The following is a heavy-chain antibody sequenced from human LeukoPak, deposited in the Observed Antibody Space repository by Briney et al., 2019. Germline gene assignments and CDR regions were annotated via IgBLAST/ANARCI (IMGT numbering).Heavy chain of an antibody. D-gene: IGHD2-21*02. Sequence: SETLSLTCSVSGDSMGSYYWSWIRQSPGRRLEFIGYISYSGSTDYNPSLKSRVTMSVDTSKNPFSLKLSSVTAADTAVYYCARDLRRRVTAIGYGPREYYYYMDVWGKGTTVTISS. V-gene: IGHV4-59*12. CDR1: GDSMGSYY. J-gene: IGHJ6*03. CDR2: ISYSGST. CDR3: ARDLRRRVTAIGYGPREYYYYMDV.